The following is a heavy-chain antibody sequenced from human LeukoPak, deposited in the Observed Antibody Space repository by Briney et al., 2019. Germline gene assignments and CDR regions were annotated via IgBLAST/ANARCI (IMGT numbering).Heavy chain of an antibody. Sequence: SVKVSCKASGYTFSTYGISWVRQAPGQGLEWMGGIIPIFGTANYAQKFQGRVTITTDESTSTAYMELSSLRSEDTAVYYCARYDSSGYDAFDIWGQGTMVTVSS. CDR3: ARYDSSGYDAFDI. CDR2: IIPIFGTA. V-gene: IGHV1-69*05. D-gene: IGHD3-22*01. CDR1: GYTFSTYG. J-gene: IGHJ3*02.